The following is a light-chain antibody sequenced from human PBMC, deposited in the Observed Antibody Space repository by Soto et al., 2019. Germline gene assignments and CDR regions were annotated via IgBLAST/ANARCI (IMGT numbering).Light chain of an antibody. CDR2: DAT. CDR1: QDINKY. CDR3: HQCDSLTPT. J-gene: IGKJ5*01. V-gene: IGKV1-33*01. Sequence: IQTTQSPSSLSASVGDSFAITYQASQDINKYLNWYQQKPGKAPKXXIFDATNLETGVPSRFSESGSRTHVSFTITSLQPDDGATYYCHQCDSLTPTFCLGTRLEIK.